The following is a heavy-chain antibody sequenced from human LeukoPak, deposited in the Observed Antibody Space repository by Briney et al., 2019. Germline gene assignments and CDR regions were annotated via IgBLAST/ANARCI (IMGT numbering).Heavy chain of an antibody. CDR1: GDSISSSDYY. J-gene: IGHJ4*02. V-gene: IGHV4-39*01. Sequence: PSETLSLTCAVSGDSISSSDYYWSWIRQPPGKGLEWVGHISYSGSTFYNPSLKSRVTISVDTSKNQFSLKLSSVTAADTAVYYCARHRYYYDSSGYYCVYYFDYWGQGTLVTVSS. CDR2: ISYSGST. D-gene: IGHD3-22*01. CDR3: ARHRYYYDSSGYYCVYYFDY.